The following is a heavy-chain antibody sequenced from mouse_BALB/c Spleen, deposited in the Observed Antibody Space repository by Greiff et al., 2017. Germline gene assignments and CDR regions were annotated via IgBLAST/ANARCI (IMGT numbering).Heavy chain of an antibody. V-gene: IGHV5-17*02. J-gene: IGHJ2*01. CDR2: ISSGSSTI. CDR1: GFTFSSFG. CDR3: GLGYYFDY. D-gene: IGHD2-14*01. Sequence: EVQRVESGGGLVQPGGSRKLSCAASGFTFSSFGMHWVRQAPEKGLEWVAYISSGSSTIYYADTVKGRFTISRDNPKNTLFLQMTSLRSEDTAMYYCGLGYYFDYWGQGTTLTVSS.